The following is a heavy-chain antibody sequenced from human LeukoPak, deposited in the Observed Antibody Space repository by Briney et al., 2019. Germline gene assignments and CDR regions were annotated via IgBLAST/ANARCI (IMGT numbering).Heavy chain of an antibody. CDR1: GGSFSGYY. D-gene: IGHD2-2*01. V-gene: IGHV4-34*01. CDR2: INHSAST. Sequence: KPSETLSLTCAVYGGSFSGYYWSWIRQPPGKGLEWIGEINHSASTNYNPSLKSRVTISVDTSKNQFSLKLSSVTAADTAVYYCARGLRIVVGYYYYGMDVWGKGTTVTVSS. J-gene: IGHJ6*04. CDR3: ARGLRIVVGYYYYGMDV.